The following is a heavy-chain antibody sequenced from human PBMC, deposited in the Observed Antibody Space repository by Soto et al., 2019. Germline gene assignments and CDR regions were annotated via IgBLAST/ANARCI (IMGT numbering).Heavy chain of an antibody. CDR3: TTRGNSGSYEDAFDI. CDR1: GFTFSNVW. J-gene: IGHJ3*02. V-gene: IGHV3-15*01. D-gene: IGHD1-26*01. CDR2: IKTKTEGGTT. Sequence: GGSLRLSCAASGFTFSNVWMSWVRQAPGKGLEWLGLIKTKTEGGTTDYAAPVKGRFTISRDDSKNTLYLQMNSLKTEDTAVYYCTTRGNSGSYEDAFDIWGQGTMVTV.